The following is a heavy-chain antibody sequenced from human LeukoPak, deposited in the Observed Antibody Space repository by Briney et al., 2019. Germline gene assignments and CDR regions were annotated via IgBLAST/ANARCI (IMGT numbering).Heavy chain of an antibody. CDR3: ARFLVVPAATPDY. D-gene: IGHD2-2*02. J-gene: IGHJ4*02. CDR2: IIPIFGTA. Sequence: VKVSCKASGGTFSSYAISWVRQAPGQGLEWMGGIIPIFGTANYAQKFQGRVTITADESTSTAYMELSSLRSEDTAVYYCARFLVVPAATPDYWGQGTLVTVSS. CDR1: GGTFSSYA. V-gene: IGHV1-69*13.